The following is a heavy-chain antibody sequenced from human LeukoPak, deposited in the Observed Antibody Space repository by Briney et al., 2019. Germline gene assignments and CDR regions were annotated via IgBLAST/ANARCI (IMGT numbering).Heavy chain of an antibody. Sequence: PSETLSLTCTVYGGSFSDYYWSWIRQPPGKGLEWIGEIKPGGITNYNPSRKSRVTISVDTSKNQLSLKLNSATAADTTVYYCVRGFSGVVGDYWGQGTLVTVSS. CDR2: IKPGGIT. J-gene: IGHJ4*02. V-gene: IGHV4-34*01. CDR3: VRGFSGVVGDY. D-gene: IGHD3-10*01. CDR1: GGSFSDYY.